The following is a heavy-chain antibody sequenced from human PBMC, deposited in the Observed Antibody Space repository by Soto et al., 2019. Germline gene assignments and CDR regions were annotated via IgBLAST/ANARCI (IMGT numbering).Heavy chain of an antibody. J-gene: IGHJ3*01. Sequence: EVQLAESGGGLVQPGGSLRLSCAASGFTFRSYWMYWVRQAPGKGLVYVSRINNDGSGATYAESVKGRLTISRDNAKNTVYLQMNSLRAEDTAVYYCARGGGNHAFDVWGQGTMVTVSS. CDR2: INNDGSGA. V-gene: IGHV3-74*01. CDR1: GFTFRSYW. D-gene: IGHD6-25*01. CDR3: ARGGGNHAFDV.